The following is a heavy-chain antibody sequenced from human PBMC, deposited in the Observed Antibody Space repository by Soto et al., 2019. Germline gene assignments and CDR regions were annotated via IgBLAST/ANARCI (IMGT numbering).Heavy chain of an antibody. J-gene: IGHJ4*02. Sequence: GGSLRLSCAASGFTFSSYAMSWVRQAPGKGLEWVSSINAVDEYTKYADSVKGRFTISRDNSKNTLYLQMNSLRAEDTSLYLCATDIHATWLLNSWGQGTLVTVSS. CDR2: INAVDEYT. V-gene: IGHV3-23*01. CDR3: ATDIHATWLLNS. D-gene: IGHD2-2*02. CDR1: GFTFSSYA.